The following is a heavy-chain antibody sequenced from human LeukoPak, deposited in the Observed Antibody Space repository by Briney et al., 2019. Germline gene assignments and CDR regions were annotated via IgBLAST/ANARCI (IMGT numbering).Heavy chain of an antibody. CDR3: ARDPGGFDP. D-gene: IGHD3-16*01. CDR2: ISFYNGNT. CDR1: GYTFDSYG. V-gene: IGHV1-18*01. J-gene: IGHJ5*02. Sequence: GASVKVSCKSCGYTFDSYGISWVRQAPGQGLEWMGWISFYNGNTNYAQKLQGRVTLTTDTSTSTAYMELRSLRSDDTAVYYCARDPGGFDPWGQGTRVTVSS.